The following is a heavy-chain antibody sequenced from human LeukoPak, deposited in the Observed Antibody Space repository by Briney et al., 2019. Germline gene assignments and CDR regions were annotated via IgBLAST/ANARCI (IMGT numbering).Heavy chain of an antibody. J-gene: IGHJ4*02. D-gene: IGHD6-13*01. V-gene: IGHV3-21*01. CDR3: ASLPPGIAAAGTFYFDY. Sequence: GGSLRLSCAASGFTFSSYSMNWVRQAPGKGLEWVSSISSSSSYIYYADSVKGRFTISRDNAKNSLYLQMNSLRAEDTAVYYCASLPPGIAAAGTFYFDYWGQGTLVTVSS. CDR1: GFTFSSYS. CDR2: ISSSSSYI.